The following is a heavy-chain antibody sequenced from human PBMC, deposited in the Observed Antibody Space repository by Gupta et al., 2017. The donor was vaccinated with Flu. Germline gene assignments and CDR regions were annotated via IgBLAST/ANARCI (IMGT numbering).Heavy chain of an antibody. V-gene: IGHV4-34*01. D-gene: IGHD2-2*01. CDR2: INHSGST. Sequence: QVLLHQSGAGLLKPSETLALTCAVEGGSFSGYYWSWIRQPPGKGLEWIGEINHSGSTKYNPSLKSRVTISADPSKRQFSLKLTSVTAADTAVYYCAGYQLHYRFDPWGQGTLVTVSA. J-gene: IGHJ5*02. CDR3: AGYQLHYRFDP. CDR1: GGSFSGYY.